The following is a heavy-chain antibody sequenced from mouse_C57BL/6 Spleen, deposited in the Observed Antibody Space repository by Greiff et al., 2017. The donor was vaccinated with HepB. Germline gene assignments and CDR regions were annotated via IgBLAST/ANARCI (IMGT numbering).Heavy chain of an antibody. Sequence: VQLVESGGGLVKPGGSLKLSCAASGFTFSDYGMHWVRQAPEKGLEWVAYISSGSSTIYYADTVKGRFTISRDNAKNTLFLQMTSLRSEDTAVYYCARKTYYGSSDGYFDVWGTGTTVTVAS. CDR1: GFTFSDYG. V-gene: IGHV5-17*01. J-gene: IGHJ1*03. CDR2: ISSGSSTI. D-gene: IGHD1-1*01. CDR3: ARKTYYGSSDGYFDV.